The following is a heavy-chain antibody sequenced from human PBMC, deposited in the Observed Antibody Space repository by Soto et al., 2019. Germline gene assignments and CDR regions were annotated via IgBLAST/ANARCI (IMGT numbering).Heavy chain of an antibody. J-gene: IGHJ4*02. CDR3: AKGSVAVAAEFDS. CDR2: ISSSGYSA. Sequence: EVQLLESGGALVQPGVSLSLSCAASGFTYNNYAMGWVRQAPGKGLEWVSAISSSGYSAYYADSVKGRFTISRDNSRNTMFLQMNKLSAEDTAVYYCAKGSVAVAAEFDSWGQGTQVTVSS. V-gene: IGHV3-23*01. D-gene: IGHD2-21*02. CDR1: GFTYNNYA.